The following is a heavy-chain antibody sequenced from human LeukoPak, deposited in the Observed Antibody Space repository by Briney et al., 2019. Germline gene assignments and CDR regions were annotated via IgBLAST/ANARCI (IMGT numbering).Heavy chain of an antibody. D-gene: IGHD6-13*01. CDR3: ARVALEAAASDHFDY. Sequence: GASVKVSCKASGYTFTGYYMHWVRQAPGQGLEWMGWINPNSGGTNYAQKFQGRVTMTRDTSISTAYMELSRLRSDDTAVYYCARVALEAAASDHFDYWGQGTLVTVSS. CDR1: GYTFTGYY. V-gene: IGHV1-2*02. CDR2: INPNSGGT. J-gene: IGHJ4*02.